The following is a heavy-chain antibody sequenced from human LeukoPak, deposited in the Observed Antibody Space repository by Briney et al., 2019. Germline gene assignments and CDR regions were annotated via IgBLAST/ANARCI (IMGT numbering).Heavy chain of an antibody. V-gene: IGHV4-34*01. CDR3: ARGVGLYYYYGMDV. CDR2: INHSGST. Sequence: SETLSLTCAVYGGSFSGYYWSWIRQPPGKGLEWIGEINHSGSTNYNPSLKSRVTISVDTSKNQFSLKLSSVTAADTAVYYCARGVGLYYYYGMDVWGKGTTVTVSS. D-gene: IGHD3-10*01. CDR1: GGSFSGYY. J-gene: IGHJ6*04.